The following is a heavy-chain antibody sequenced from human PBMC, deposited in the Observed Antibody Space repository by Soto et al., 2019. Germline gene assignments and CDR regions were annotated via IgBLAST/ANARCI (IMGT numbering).Heavy chain of an antibody. Sequence: GPSVKVSCKASGGTFSCYAISWVRQAPGQGLEWMGGIIPIFGTANYAQKFQGRVTITADESTSTAYMELSSLRSEDTAVYYCASSRAGGYQHFDYWGQGTLVTVSS. CDR3: ASSRAGGYQHFDY. J-gene: IGHJ4*02. CDR1: GGTFSCYA. D-gene: IGHD5-18*01. V-gene: IGHV1-69*13. CDR2: IIPIFGTA.